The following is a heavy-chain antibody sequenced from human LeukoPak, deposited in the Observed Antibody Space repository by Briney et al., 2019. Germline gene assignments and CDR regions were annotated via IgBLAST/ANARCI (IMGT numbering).Heavy chain of an antibody. D-gene: IGHD6-13*01. J-gene: IGHJ4*02. CDR3: ARDLSSSWFNPPHFDY. V-gene: IGHV1-8*01. Sequence: GASVKVSCKASGYTFTSYDINWVRQATGQGLEWMGWMNPNSGNTGYAQKFQGRVTMTRDTSTSTVYMELSSLRSEDTAVYYCARDLSSSWFNPPHFDYWGQGTLVTVSS. CDR2: MNPNSGNT. CDR1: GYTFTSYD.